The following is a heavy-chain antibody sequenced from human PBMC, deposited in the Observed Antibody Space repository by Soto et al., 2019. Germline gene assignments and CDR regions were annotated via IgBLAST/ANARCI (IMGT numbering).Heavy chain of an antibody. V-gene: IGHV3-30*18. Sequence: AGGSLRLSCAASGFTFSSYGMHWVRQAPGKGLEWVAVILYDGSNKYYADSVKGRFTISRDNSKNTLYLQMNSLRAEDMAVYYCAKANYYDSSGYYPDYYYYGMDVWGQGTTVTVSS. CDR1: GFTFSSYG. D-gene: IGHD3-22*01. CDR3: AKANYYDSSGYYPDYYYYGMDV. CDR2: ILYDGSNK. J-gene: IGHJ6*02.